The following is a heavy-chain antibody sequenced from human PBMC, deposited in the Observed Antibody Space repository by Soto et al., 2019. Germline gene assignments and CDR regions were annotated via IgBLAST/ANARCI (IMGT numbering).Heavy chain of an antibody. CDR1: GFPFSDYY. V-gene: IGHV3-11*06. Sequence: GGSVRLSXATSGFPFSDYYMSWIRQAPGKGLEWLSHISPKSTYRNYADSVKGRFTISRDNTKSSLFLQMNSLGVEDTAVYYCARGGGGGLFEHWGQGVLVTVSS. CDR3: ARGGGGGLFEH. CDR2: ISPKSTYR. J-gene: IGHJ4*02. D-gene: IGHD2-21*01.